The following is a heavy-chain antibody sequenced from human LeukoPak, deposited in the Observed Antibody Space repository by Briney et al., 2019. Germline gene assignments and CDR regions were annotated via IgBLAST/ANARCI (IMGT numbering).Heavy chain of an antibody. Sequence: SETLSLTCTVSGGSINTYFWSWTRQPAGKGLEWIGRIYTSGSTHYNPSLKSRVTMSLDTSKNRFSLRLSSVTAADTAVYYCARRGYSGDDPGFDIWGQGTMVTVSS. CDR3: ARRGYSGDDPGFDI. CDR1: GGSINTYF. J-gene: IGHJ3*02. V-gene: IGHV4-4*07. D-gene: IGHD5-12*01. CDR2: IYTSGST.